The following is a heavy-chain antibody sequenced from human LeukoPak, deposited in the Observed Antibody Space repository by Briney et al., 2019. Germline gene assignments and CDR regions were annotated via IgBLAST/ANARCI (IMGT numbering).Heavy chain of an antibody. Sequence: PGGSLRLSCAASGFIFSDSAVHWVRQVSGKGLEWVGRIKNKYNNYATAYAASVKGRSTISRDDSKNVAYLQMNSLKMEDTAIYYCTRLRGTYFGFDIWGRGTRVTVSS. CDR1: GFIFSDSA. V-gene: IGHV3-73*01. CDR2: IKNKYNNYAT. D-gene: IGHD1-26*01. CDR3: TRLRGTYFGFDI. J-gene: IGHJ3*02.